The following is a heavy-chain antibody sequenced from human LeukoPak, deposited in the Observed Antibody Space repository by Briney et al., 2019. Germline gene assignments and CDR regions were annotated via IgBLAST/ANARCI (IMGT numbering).Heavy chain of an antibody. Sequence: PPQTLSLTCTVSGGSISSGDYYWSWIRQPPGKGLEWIGYIYYSGSTYYNPSLKSRVTISVDTSKNQFSLKLSSVTAADTAVYYCARGDSVDTAMVYFDYWGQGTLVTVSS. J-gene: IGHJ4*02. CDR2: IYYSGST. D-gene: IGHD5-18*01. CDR1: GGSISSGDYY. CDR3: ARGDSVDTAMVYFDY. V-gene: IGHV4-30-4*08.